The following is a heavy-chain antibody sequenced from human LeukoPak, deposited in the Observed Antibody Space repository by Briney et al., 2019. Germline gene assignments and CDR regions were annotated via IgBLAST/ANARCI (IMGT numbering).Heavy chain of an antibody. CDR1: GGSVSSNSAA. J-gene: IGHJ4*02. V-gene: IGHV6-1*01. Sequence: SQTLSLTCAISGGSVSSNSAAWNWIRQSPSRGLEWLGRTYYRCKWYNDYAGSVKSRITINPDTSKNQFSLQLTSVTPEDTAVYYCAREVSDYEGSILNWGQGTLVTVSS. CDR3: AREVSDYEGSILN. D-gene: IGHD5-12*01. CDR2: TYYRCKWYN.